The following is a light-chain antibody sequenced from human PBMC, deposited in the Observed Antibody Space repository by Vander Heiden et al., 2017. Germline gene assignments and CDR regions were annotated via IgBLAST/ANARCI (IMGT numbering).Light chain of an antibody. V-gene: IGKV3-20*01. CDR1: QRVSSSY. Sequence: EIVFTQSPGTLSLSPGESATLSCRASQRVSSSYLAWYQQKPGQAPRLLIYGASSRATGIPDRFSGSGSGTDFTLTISRLEPEDFAVYYCQQYGSSPKYTFGQGTKLEIK. CDR2: GAS. J-gene: IGKJ2*01. CDR3: QQYGSSPKYT.